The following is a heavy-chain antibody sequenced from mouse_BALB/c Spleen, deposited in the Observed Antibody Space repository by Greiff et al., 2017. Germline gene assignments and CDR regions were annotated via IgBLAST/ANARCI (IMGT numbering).Heavy chain of an antibody. CDR2: ISSGGSYT. CDR1: GFTFSSYA. CDR3: ARDGGYAMDY. Sequence: DVKLVESGGGLVKPGGSLKLSCAASGFTFSSYAMSWVRQSPEKRLEWVAEISSGGSYTYYPDTVTGRFTISRDNAKNTLYLEMSSLRSEDTAMYYCARDGGYAMDYWGQGTSVTVSS. V-gene: IGHV5-9-4*01. J-gene: IGHJ4*01.